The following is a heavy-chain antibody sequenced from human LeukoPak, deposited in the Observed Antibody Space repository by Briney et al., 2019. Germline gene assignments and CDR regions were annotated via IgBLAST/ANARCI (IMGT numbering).Heavy chain of an antibody. J-gene: IGHJ5*02. Sequence: GGSLRLSCAASGFTFSSYSMNWVRQAPGKGLEWVSSISSSSSYIYYADSVKGRLTISRDNAKNSLYLQMNSLRAEDTAVYYCARGGLGYCSSTSCYMFDPWGQGTLVTVSS. CDR2: ISSSSSYI. D-gene: IGHD2-2*02. CDR1: GFTFSSYS. CDR3: ARGGLGYCSSTSCYMFDP. V-gene: IGHV3-21*01.